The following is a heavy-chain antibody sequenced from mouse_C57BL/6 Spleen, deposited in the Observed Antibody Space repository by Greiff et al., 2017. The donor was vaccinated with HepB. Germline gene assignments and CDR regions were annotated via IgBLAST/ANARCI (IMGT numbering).Heavy chain of an antibody. CDR1: GYSITSDY. D-gene: IGHD3-2*02. CDR2: ISYSGST. J-gene: IGHJ2*02. V-gene: IGHV3-8*01. CDR3: ARWSSGPIDY. Sequence: EVQRVESGPGLAKPSQSLSFTCSVSGYSITSDYWNWIRNFPGNTLEYMGYISYSGSTYYNPSLKSRISITRDTSKNQYYLQLNSVTTEDTATYYCARWSSGPIDYWGQGTSLTVSS.